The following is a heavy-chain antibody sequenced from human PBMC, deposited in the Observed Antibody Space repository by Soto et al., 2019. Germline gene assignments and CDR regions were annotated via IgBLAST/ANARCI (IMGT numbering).Heavy chain of an antibody. CDR3: VRDGHCMTTSCYGNWFDP. Sequence: EVQLVESGGGLVQPGGSLRLSCAASGFTFSTYWMHWIRQVPGKGLEWVSRINSDASHTYYADSVKGRFTISRDNAKNTLHLEMNSLRGEDTAVYYCVRDGHCMTTSCYGNWFDPWGQGTLVTVSS. D-gene: IGHD2-2*01. CDR2: INSDASHT. CDR1: GFTFSTYW. V-gene: IGHV3-74*01. J-gene: IGHJ5*02.